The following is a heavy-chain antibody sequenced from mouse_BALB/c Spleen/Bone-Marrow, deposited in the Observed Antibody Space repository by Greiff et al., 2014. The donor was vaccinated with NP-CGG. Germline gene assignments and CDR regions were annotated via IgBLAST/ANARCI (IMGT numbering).Heavy chain of an antibody. CDR1: GYTFTNYW. Sequence: EVQLQESGTVLARPGASLRMSCKASGYTFTNYWINWIKQRPGQGLEWIGAIYPGNNDAKYTQKFKAKAKLTAVTSTSTADMELSSLTNEDSAVYYCARNWDWVFAYWGQGTLSLSLQ. D-gene: IGHD4-1*01. J-gene: IGHJ3*01. CDR3: ARNWDWVFAY. CDR2: IYPGNNDA. V-gene: IGHV1-5*01.